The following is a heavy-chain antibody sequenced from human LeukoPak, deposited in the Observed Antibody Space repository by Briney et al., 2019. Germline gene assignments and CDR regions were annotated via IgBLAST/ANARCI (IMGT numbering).Heavy chain of an antibody. J-gene: IGHJ4*02. CDR2: IYYSGST. V-gene: IGHV4-59*08. Sequence: PSATLSLTCTVSGGSISSYYWSWIRQPPGKGLEWIGYIYYSGSTNYNPSLKSRVTISVDTSKNQFSLKLSSVTAADTAVYYCASSYYGSGSYPYWGQGTLVTVSS. D-gene: IGHD3-10*01. CDR3: ASSYYGSGSYPY. CDR1: GGSISSYY.